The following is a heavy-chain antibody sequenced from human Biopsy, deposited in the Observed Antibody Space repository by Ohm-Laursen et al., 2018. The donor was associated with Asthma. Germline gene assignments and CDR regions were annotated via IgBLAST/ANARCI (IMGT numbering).Heavy chain of an antibody. V-gene: IGHV3-53*01. J-gene: IGHJ6*02. CDR3: TRTTTVTTTYAMDV. D-gene: IGHD4-17*01. CDR2: IYNDGRA. CDR1: EFSVSSSY. Sequence: SLRLSCAASEFSVSSSYMSWVRQAPGKGLEWVSVIYNDGRAYYADSVKGRFTVSRDNSKNTLFLQMNSLRAEDTAVYYCTRTTTVTTTYAMDVWGRETTVTVSS.